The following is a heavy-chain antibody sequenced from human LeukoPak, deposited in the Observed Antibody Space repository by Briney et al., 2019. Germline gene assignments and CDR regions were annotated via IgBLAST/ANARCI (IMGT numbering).Heavy chain of an antibody. CDR1: GFTVSSNY. Sequence: GGSLRLSCAASGFTVSSNYMSWVRQAPGKGLEWVSVIYSGGSTYYADSVKGRFTISRDNSKNTLYPQMNSLRAEDTAVYYCALATIFGAYYYYYYMDVWGKGTTVTVSS. J-gene: IGHJ6*03. CDR2: IYSGGST. D-gene: IGHD5-12*01. CDR3: ALATIFGAYYYYYYMDV. V-gene: IGHV3-53*01.